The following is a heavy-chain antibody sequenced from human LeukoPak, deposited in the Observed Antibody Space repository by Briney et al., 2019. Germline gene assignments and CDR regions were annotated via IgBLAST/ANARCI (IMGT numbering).Heavy chain of an antibody. J-gene: IGHJ4*02. Sequence: SETLSLTCTVSGGSISSYYWSWIRQPPGKGLEWIGYIYYSGSTNYNPSLKSRVTISVDTSKNQFSLKLSSVTAADAAVYYCARRAPTVTTFDYWGQGTLVTVSS. CDR2: IYYSGST. CDR1: GGSISSYY. CDR3: ARRAPTVTTFDY. V-gene: IGHV4-59*08. D-gene: IGHD4-17*01.